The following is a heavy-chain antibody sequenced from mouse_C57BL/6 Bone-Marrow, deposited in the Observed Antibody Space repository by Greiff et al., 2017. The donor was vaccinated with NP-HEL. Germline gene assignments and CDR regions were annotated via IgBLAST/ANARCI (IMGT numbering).Heavy chain of an antibody. CDR1: GYTFTSYW. J-gene: IGHJ3*01. CDR2: IDPYDSYT. Sequence: QVQLQQPGAELVRPGTSVKLSCKASGYTFTSYWMHWVKQRPGQGLEWIGVIDPYDSYTKYNQKFKGKATLTVDPSYSTAYMQLSSLTSEDSAVYYCAIRPFAYWGQGTLVTVSA. CDR3: AIRPFAY. V-gene: IGHV1-59*01.